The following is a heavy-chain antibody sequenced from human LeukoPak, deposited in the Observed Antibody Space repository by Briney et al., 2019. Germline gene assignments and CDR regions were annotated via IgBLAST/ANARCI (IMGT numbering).Heavy chain of an antibody. CDR3: TRDPVAEYDTYSDL. V-gene: IGHV3-48*03. CDR1: GFTFSSHE. CDR2: ISRSGDTI. Sequence: GGSLRLSCTVSGFTFSSHEMNWVRQAPGKGLEWVSYISRSGDTIYYADSVKGRFAISRGNADNSLHLQMNSLRVEDTAIYYCTRDPVAEYDTYSDLWGQGTLVTVSS. D-gene: IGHD3-9*01. J-gene: IGHJ4*02.